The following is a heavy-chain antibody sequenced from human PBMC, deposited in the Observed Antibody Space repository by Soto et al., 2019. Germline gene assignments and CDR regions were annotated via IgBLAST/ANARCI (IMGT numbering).Heavy chain of an antibody. D-gene: IGHD1-1*01. Sequence: SDTLSLTCTVSGGSISSSSYYWGWIRQPPGKGLEWIGSIYYTGSTYYNPSLQSRVTISLGTSMNRFSLKVASVTAADTAVYYCARLSVDLNDYWSLDPWGQGTLVTVSS. J-gene: IGHJ5*02. CDR1: GGSISSSSYY. CDR3: ARLSVDLNDYWSLDP. CDR2: IYYTGST. V-gene: IGHV4-39*07.